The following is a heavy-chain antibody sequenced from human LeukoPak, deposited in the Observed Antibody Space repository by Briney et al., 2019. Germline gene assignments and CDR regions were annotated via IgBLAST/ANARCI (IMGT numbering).Heavy chain of an antibody. CDR3: AREWGAVAGTFDY. V-gene: IGHV1-46*01. J-gene: IGHJ4*02. CDR1: GYTFTSYY. D-gene: IGHD6-19*01. Sequence: ASVKVSCKASGYTFTSYYMHWVRQAPGQELEWMGIINPSGGSTSYAQKFQGRVTMTRDMSTSTVYMELSSLRSEDTAVYYCAREWGAVAGTFDYWGQGTLVTVSS. CDR2: INPSGGST.